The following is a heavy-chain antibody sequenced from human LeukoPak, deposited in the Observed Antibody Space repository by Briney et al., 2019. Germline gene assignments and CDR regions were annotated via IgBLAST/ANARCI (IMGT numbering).Heavy chain of an antibody. CDR3: AKRENDYVWGSYGYFDY. Sequence: PGGSLRLSCAASGFTFSSYAMSWVRQAPGKGLEWVSAISGSGGSTYYADSVKGRFTISRDNSKNTLYLQMNSLRAEDTAVYYCAKRENDYVWGSYGYFDYWGQGTLVTVSS. D-gene: IGHD3-16*01. CDR1: GFTFSSYA. CDR2: ISGSGGST. J-gene: IGHJ4*02. V-gene: IGHV3-23*01.